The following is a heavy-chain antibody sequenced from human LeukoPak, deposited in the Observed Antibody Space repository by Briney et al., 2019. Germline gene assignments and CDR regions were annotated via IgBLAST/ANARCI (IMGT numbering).Heavy chain of an antibody. J-gene: IGHJ5*02. CDR2: ISGSGGST. CDR3: AKDIATTAENWFDP. D-gene: IGHD4-17*01. V-gene: IGHV3-23*01. Sequence: GGSLRLSCAASGFTVSSNYMSWVRQTPGKGLEWVSAISGSGGSTYYADSVKGRFTISRDNSKNTLYLQMNSLRAEDTAVYYCAKDIATTAENWFDPWGQGTLVTVSS. CDR1: GFTVSSNY.